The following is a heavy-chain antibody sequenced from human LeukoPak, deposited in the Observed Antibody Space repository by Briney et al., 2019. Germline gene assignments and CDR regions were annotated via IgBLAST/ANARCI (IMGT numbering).Heavy chain of an antibody. CDR3: ARTGYTSRWPYGMDV. V-gene: IGHV5-10-1*01. J-gene: IGHJ6*04. CDR2: IDPADSHT. D-gene: IGHD6-19*01. CDR1: GSPFPTYW. Sequence: HGESLEISCKVPGSPFPTYWINWVRRLPGRGLEWMGKIDPADSHTDYNPSFQGHVTMSVDKSISTAYLQWSGLKASDTAIYYCARTGYTSRWPYGMDVWGKGTTVTVSS.